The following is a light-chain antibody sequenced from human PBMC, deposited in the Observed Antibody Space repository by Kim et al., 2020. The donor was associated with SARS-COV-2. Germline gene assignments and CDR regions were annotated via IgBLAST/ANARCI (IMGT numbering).Light chain of an antibody. J-gene: IGKJ1*01. CDR2: GAS. V-gene: IGKV3-15*01. CDR3: QQANNWPRT. CDR1: QSVSSN. Sequence: EIVMTQSPATLSVSPGERATLSCRASQSVSSNLAWYQQKPGQTPRLLIYGASTRATGVPARFRGSGSGTEFTLTISSLQSEEFAVYYCQQANNWPRTFGQGTKVDIK.